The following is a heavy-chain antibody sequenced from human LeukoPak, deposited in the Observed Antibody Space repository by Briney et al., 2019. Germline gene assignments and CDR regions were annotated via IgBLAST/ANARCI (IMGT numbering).Heavy chain of an antibody. D-gene: IGHD6-19*01. CDR1: GYIFSNFFSSYG. Sequence: GASVTVSCKASGYIFSNFFSSYGITWVRQAPGQGLEWMGWINTNTGNPTYAQGFTGRFVFSLDTSVSTAYLQISSLKAEDTAVYYCARGVAVADPEYFQHWGQGTLVTVSS. CDR2: INTNTGNP. CDR3: ARGVAVADPEYFQH. J-gene: IGHJ1*01. V-gene: IGHV7-4-1*02.